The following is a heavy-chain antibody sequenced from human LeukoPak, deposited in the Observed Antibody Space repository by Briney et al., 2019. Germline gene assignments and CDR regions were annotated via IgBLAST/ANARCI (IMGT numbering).Heavy chain of an antibody. CDR1: GGSISSYY. D-gene: IGHD6-6*01. J-gene: IGHJ4*02. CDR2: IYYSGST. CDR3: ARDATRQYSSSSYFDY. V-gene: IGHV4-59*01. Sequence: SETLSLTCTVSGGSISSYYWSWIRQPPGKGLEWIGYIYYSGSTNYNPSLKSRVTISVDTSKNQFSLKLSSVTAADTAVYYCARDATRQYSSSSYFDYWGQGTLVTVSS.